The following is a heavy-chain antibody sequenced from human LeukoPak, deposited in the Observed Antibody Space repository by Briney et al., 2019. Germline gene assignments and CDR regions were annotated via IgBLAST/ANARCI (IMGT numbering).Heavy chain of an antibody. CDR3: ASGEGGIVVVPAANDY. D-gene: IGHD2-2*01. CDR2: ISSSSSYI. Sequence: PGGSLRLSCAASGFTFSSYSMNWVRQAPGKGLEWVSSISSSSSYIYYADSVKGRFTISRDNAKNSLYLQMNSLRAEDTAVYYCASGEGGIVVVPAANDYWGQGTLVTVSS. J-gene: IGHJ4*02. CDR1: GFTFSSYS. V-gene: IGHV3-21*01.